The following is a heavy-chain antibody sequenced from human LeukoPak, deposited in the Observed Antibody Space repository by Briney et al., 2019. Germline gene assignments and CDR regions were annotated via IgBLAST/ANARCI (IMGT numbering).Heavy chain of an antibody. CDR3: ANLGEGSYYDILTGYSKREPWDY. CDR2: IRYDGSNK. D-gene: IGHD3-9*01. V-gene: IGHV3-30*02. Sequence: PAGGTLRLSCAASGFTFSSYGMHWVRQAPGKGLEWVAFIRYDGSNKYYADSVKGRFTISRDNSKNTLYLQMNSLRAEDTAVYYRANLGEGSYYDILTGYSKREPWDYWGQGTLVTVSS. J-gene: IGHJ4*02. CDR1: GFTFSSYG.